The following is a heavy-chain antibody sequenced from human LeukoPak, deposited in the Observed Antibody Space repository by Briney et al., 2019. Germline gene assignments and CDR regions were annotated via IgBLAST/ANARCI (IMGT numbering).Heavy chain of an antibody. CDR1: GFTFSNYD. V-gene: IGHV3-30*03. J-gene: IGHJ3*02. D-gene: IGHD5-18*01. CDR2: ISYEGSNK. CDR3: ARANRGYSYGDDAFDI. Sequence: GGSLRLSCAASGFTFSNYDMHWVRQAPGKGLEWVALISYEGSNKYYADSVEGRFSISRDNSKNTLYLQMNSLRAEDTAVYYCARANRGYSYGDDAFDIWGQGTMVTVSS.